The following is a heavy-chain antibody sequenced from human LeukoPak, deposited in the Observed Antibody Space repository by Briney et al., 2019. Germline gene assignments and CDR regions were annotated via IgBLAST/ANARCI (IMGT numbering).Heavy chain of an antibody. CDR2: IYYSGST. D-gene: IGHD6-13*01. CDR3: ARGSSSWCLFDY. CDR1: GGSISGYY. J-gene: IGHJ4*02. V-gene: IGHV4-59*01. Sequence: SETLSLTCTVSGGSISGYYWSWIRQPPGKGPEWIGYIYYSGSTNYNPSLKSRVTISVDTSKNQFSLKLTSVTAADTAVYYCARGSSSWCLFDYWGQGTLVTVSS.